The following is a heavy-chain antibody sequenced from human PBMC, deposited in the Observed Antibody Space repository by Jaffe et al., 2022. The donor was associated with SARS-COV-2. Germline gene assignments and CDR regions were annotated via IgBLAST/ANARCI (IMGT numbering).Heavy chain of an antibody. J-gene: IGHJ4*02. CDR2: MNPNSGNT. Sequence: QVQLVQSGAEVKKPGASVKVSCKASGYTFTSYDINWVRQATGQGLEWMGWMNPNSGNTGYAQKFQGRVTMTRNTSISTAYMELSSLRSEDTAVYYCARGDGGIYYDILTGYVYWGQGTLVTVSS. V-gene: IGHV1-8*01. CDR3: ARGDGGIYYDILTGYVY. CDR1: GYTFTSYD. D-gene: IGHD3-9*01.